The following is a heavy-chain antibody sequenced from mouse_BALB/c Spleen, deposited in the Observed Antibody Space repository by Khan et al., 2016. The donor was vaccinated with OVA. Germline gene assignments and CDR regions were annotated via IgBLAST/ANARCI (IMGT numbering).Heavy chain of an antibody. V-gene: IGHV1-77*01. D-gene: IGHD1-1*01. CDR3: ARGGYGSFAY. CDR2: IYPGSGCP. Sequence: QVQLKESGPELVKPGASAKMSCKASGYRFTDYVIIWVKQRTGQGLEWIGEIYPGSGCPYYNENFKGKATLTADISSNTAYMQLSSLTSEDSAVYFCARGGYGSFAYWGQGTLVTVSA. J-gene: IGHJ3*01. CDR1: GYRFTDYV.